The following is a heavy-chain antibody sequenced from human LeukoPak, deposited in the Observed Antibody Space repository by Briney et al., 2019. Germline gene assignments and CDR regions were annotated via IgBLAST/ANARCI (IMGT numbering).Heavy chain of an antibody. Sequence: SETLSLTCTVSGGSISGYYWSWIRQPPGKGLEWIGEINHSGTTSYKPSLKSRVTISVDTSKNQFSLNLSSVTAADTAVYYCARGPKSDYGIYQYYYMDVWGKGTTVTVSS. CDR3: ARGPKSDYGIYQYYYMDV. CDR1: GGSISGYY. J-gene: IGHJ6*03. D-gene: IGHD4-17*01. V-gene: IGHV4-34*01. CDR2: INHSGTT.